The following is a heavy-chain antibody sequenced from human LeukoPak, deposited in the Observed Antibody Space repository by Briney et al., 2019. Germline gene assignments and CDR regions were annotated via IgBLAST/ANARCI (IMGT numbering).Heavy chain of an antibody. CDR3: ARGVMAARLYYFDY. J-gene: IGHJ4*02. V-gene: IGHV3-23*01. Sequence: GGSLRLSCAASGFSFGSHPMNWVRQAPGKGLEWVSGITGSGDYTYYIDSVQGRFTISRDNSKNMLFLQMNSLRAEDTAVYYCARGVMAARLYYFDYWGRGILVTVSA. CDR2: ITGSGDYT. D-gene: IGHD2-21*01. CDR1: GFSFGSHP.